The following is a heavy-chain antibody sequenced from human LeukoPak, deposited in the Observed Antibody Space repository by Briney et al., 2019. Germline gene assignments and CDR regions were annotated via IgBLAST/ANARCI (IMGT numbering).Heavy chain of an antibody. D-gene: IGHD4-11*01. V-gene: IGHV3-30*02. Sequence: GGSLRLSCAASGFAFNNFGMHWVRQALGKGLEWVSFTQDDGNNKYYADSVKGRFTISRDNSKHTLYLQMNSLRAEDTAVYYCAKAVTSYYYYYMDVWGKGTTVTVSS. J-gene: IGHJ6*03. CDR2: TQDDGNNK. CDR1: GFAFNNFG. CDR3: AKAVTSYYYYYMDV.